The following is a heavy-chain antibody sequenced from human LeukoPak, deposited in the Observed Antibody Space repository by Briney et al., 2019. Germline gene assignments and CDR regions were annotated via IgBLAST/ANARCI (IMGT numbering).Heavy chain of an antibody. CDR2: IYSGGST. V-gene: IGHV3-53*01. Sequence: PGGSLRLSCAASGITVSSNYMSWVRQAPGKGLECVSVIYSGGSTYYADSVKGRFTISRDNSKNTLYLQMNSLRAEDTAVYYCARSSIAARPYYMDVWGKGTTVTVSS. D-gene: IGHD6-6*01. CDR3: ARSSIAARPYYMDV. CDR1: GITVSSNY. J-gene: IGHJ6*03.